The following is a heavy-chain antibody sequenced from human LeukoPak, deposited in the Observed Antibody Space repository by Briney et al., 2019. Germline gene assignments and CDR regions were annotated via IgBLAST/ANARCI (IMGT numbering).Heavy chain of an antibody. J-gene: IGHJ3*01. D-gene: IGHD4-17*01. CDR3: AKDPNGDYIGAFDF. V-gene: IGHV3-74*01. Sequence: PGGSLRLSCEASGIIFNNYWLHWIRQAPGKGLVWVSRVDTDGSGTIYADSVKGRFTVSRDNAKNTLYLQMISLRAEDTAVYYCAKDPNGDYIGAFDFWGQGTMVTVSS. CDR2: VDTDGSGT. CDR1: GIIFNNYW.